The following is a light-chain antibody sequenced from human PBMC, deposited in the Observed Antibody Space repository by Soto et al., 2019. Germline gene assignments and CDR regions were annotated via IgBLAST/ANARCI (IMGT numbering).Light chain of an antibody. CDR1: QSIRSY. J-gene: IGKJ1*01. CDR2: AAS. V-gene: IGKV1-39*01. Sequence: DIQMTQSPSSLSASVGDRATITCRASQSIRSYLNWYQQQPGQAPKLLIYAASSLQSGVPSRFSGSGSGTDFTLTISSLQPEDFATYYCQQSYSTPLTSGQGTKVDTK. CDR3: QQSYSTPLT.